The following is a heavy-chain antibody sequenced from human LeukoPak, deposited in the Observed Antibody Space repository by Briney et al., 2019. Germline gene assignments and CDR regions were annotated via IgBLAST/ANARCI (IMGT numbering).Heavy chain of an antibody. CDR2: IYSGGST. V-gene: IGHV3-66*02. Sequence: PGGSLRLSCAASGFTVSSNYMSWVRQAPGKGLEWVSVIYSGGSTYYADSVKGRFTISRDNSKNTLYLQMSSLRAGDTAVYYCARDGEWELPPAFDIWGQGTMVTVSS. CDR3: ARDGEWELPPAFDI. D-gene: IGHD1-26*01. CDR1: GFTVSSNY. J-gene: IGHJ3*02.